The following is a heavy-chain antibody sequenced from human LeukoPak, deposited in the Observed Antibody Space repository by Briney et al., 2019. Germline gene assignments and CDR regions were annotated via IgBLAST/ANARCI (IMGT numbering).Heavy chain of an antibody. CDR3: AKGAGDDNLDY. J-gene: IGHJ4*02. Sequence: GGSLRLSCAASGFIFSTYSMHWVRQAPGKGLEWVAVISYDGANKYYGDSVKGRFTISRDNSRNTLYLQMNSLRAEDTAVYYCAKGAGDDNLDYWGQGTLVTVSS. V-gene: IGHV3-30-3*01. CDR1: GFIFSTYS. D-gene: IGHD1-14*01. CDR2: ISYDGANK.